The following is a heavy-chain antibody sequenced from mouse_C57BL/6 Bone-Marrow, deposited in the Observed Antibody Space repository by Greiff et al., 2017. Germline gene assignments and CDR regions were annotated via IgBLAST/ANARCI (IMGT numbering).Heavy chain of an antibody. CDR2: IYPRSGNT. J-gene: IGHJ3*01. CDR3: AGGSSGYSPFAY. Sequence: QVQLQQSGAELARPGASVKLSCKASGYTFTSYGISWVKQRTGQGLEWIGEIYPRSGNTYYNEKFKGKATLTADKSSSTAYMELRSLTSEDSAVYFWAGGSSGYSPFAYWGQGTLVTVSA. D-gene: IGHD3-2*02. CDR1: GYTFTSYG. V-gene: IGHV1-81*01.